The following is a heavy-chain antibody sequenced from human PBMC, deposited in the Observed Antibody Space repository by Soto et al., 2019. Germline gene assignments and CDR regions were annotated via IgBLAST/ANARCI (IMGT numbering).Heavy chain of an antibody. D-gene: IGHD2-2*02. V-gene: IGHV4-39*01. J-gene: IGHJ5*02. CDR3: ARHGAGYTAGGNWFDP. Sequence: PSETLSLTCTVSGGSISSSSYYWGWIRQPPGKGLEWIGSIYYSGSTYYNPSLKSRVTISVDTSKNQFSLKLSSVTAADTAVYYCARHGAGYTAGGNWFDPWGQGTLVTV. CDR1: GGSISSSSYY. CDR2: IYYSGST.